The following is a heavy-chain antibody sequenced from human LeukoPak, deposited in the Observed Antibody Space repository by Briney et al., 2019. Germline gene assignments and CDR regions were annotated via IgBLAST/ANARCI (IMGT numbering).Heavy chain of an antibody. J-gene: IGHJ4*02. Sequence: SETLSLTCIVSGGSISSYSWSWIRQPPGKGLEWIGYIYHSGSTYYNPSLKSRVTISVDRSKNQFSLKLSSVTAADTAVYYCARALRGYSGYDLFDYWGQGTLVTVSS. D-gene: IGHD5-12*01. CDR2: IYHSGST. CDR3: ARALRGYSGYDLFDY. V-gene: IGHV4-30-2*01. CDR1: GGSISSYS.